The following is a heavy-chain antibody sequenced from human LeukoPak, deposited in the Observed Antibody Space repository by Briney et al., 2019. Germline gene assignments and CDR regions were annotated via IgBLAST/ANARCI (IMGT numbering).Heavy chain of an antibody. V-gene: IGHV4-34*01. D-gene: IGHD3-22*01. CDR1: GGSFSGYY. CDR3: ARERNYYDSSFDY. J-gene: IGHJ4*02. CDR2: INHSGST. Sequence: SETPSPTRAVYGGSFSGYYWSWIRQPPRKGVGWIGEINHSGSTNYNPSLKSRVTISVDTSKNQFSLKLSSVTAADTAVYYCARERNYYDSSFDYWGQGTLVTVSS.